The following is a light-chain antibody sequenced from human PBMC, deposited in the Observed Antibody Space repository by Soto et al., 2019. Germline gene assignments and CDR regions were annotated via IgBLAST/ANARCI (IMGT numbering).Light chain of an antibody. V-gene: IGKV1-5*03. Sequence: DIPMTQSPSTLSASVGDRVTITCRASQSINTYLAWYQQKPGKAPKLLIYKASNLESGVPSRFSGSGSGTEFTLTISSLQPDDFATYYCQQYNSYSTFGQGTKVEIK. CDR1: QSINTY. J-gene: IGKJ1*01. CDR2: KAS. CDR3: QQYNSYST.